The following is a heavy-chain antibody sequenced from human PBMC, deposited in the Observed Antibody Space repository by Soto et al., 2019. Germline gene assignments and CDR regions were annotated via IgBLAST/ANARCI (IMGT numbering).Heavy chain of an antibody. J-gene: IGHJ5*02. V-gene: IGHV1-69*13. Sequence: AASVKVSCKASGGTFSSYAISWVRQAPGQGLEWMGGIIPIFGTANYAQKFQGRVTITADESTSTAYMELSSLRSEDTAVYYCARTYTGLGLRGLNWFDPWGQGTLVTVSS. D-gene: IGHD3-10*01. CDR3: ARTYTGLGLRGLNWFDP. CDR2: IIPIFGTA. CDR1: GGTFSSYA.